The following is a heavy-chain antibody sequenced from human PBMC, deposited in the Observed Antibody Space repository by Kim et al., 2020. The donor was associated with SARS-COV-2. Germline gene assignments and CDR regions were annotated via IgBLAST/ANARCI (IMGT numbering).Heavy chain of an antibody. V-gene: IGHV3-9*01. D-gene: IGHD6-13*01. CDR1: GFTFDDYA. Sequence: GGSLRLSCAASGFTFDDYAMHWVRQAPGKGLEWVSGISWNSGSIGYADSVKGRFTISRDNAKNSLYLQMNSLRAEDTALYYCAKDMEGAAADDYYYYGMDVWGQGTTVTVSS. CDR3: AKDMEGAAADDYYYYGMDV. CDR2: ISWNSGSI. J-gene: IGHJ6*02.